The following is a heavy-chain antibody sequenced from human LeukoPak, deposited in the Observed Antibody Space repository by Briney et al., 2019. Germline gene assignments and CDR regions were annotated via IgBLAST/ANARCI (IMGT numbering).Heavy chain of an antibody. CDR2: INSGGSST. CDR1: GLTFSNYW. V-gene: IGHV3-74*01. D-gene: IGHD3-22*01. J-gene: IGHJ4*02. CDR3: ARARSGYYFDY. Sequence: GGPLTLFCAPSGLTFSNYWIHWVRPAPGRGRVWGSRINSGGSSTNYADSVKGRFTIDRDNAKNTLYLQMNSLTAEDTAVYYCARARSGYYFDYWGQGALVTVSS.